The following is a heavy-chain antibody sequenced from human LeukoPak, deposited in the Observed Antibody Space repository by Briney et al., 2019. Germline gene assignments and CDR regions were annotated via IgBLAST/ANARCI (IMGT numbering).Heavy chain of an antibody. D-gene: IGHD3-10*01. V-gene: IGHV4-30-4*01. CDR2: IFYNGST. CDR3: ARGWFGELPFDY. CDR1: GASISSGDHY. J-gene: IGHJ4*02. Sequence: SETLSLTCTVSGASISSGDHYWSWIRQPPGKGLEWIGYIFYNGSTHFNPSLKSRFTVSVDTSKNQFSLRLKSVTAADTAVYYCARGWFGELPFDYWGQGTLVTVSS.